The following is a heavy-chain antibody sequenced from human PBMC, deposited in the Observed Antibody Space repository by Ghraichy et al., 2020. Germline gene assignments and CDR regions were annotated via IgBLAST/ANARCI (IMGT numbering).Heavy chain of an antibody. D-gene: IGHD3-9*01. CDR1: GFTFKNHA. CDR3: ARVPRYLDYYGYLDF. CDR2: ISSGGLT. J-gene: IGHJ4*02. V-gene: IGHV3-23*01. Sequence: GESLNISCVTSGFTFKNHAMTWVRQAPGKGLEWVSLISSGGLTRYGDSVEGRHTISRDDSTGTLYLQMTSLRAEDTAVYFCARVPRYLDYYGYLDFWGQGARVTVSA.